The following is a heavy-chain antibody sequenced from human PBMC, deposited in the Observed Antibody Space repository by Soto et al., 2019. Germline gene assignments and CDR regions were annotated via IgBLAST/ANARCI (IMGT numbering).Heavy chain of an antibody. V-gene: IGHV4-59*08. CDR3: ARRHYDFWREYYYYYMDV. CDR1: GGSISSYY. J-gene: IGHJ6*03. CDR2: IYYSGST. Sequence: SETLSLTCTVSGGSISSYYWSWIRQPPGKGLEWIGYIYYSGSTNYNPSLKSRVTISVDTSKNQFSLKLSSVTAADTAVYYCARRHYDFWREYYYYYMDVWGKGTTVTVSS. D-gene: IGHD3-3*01.